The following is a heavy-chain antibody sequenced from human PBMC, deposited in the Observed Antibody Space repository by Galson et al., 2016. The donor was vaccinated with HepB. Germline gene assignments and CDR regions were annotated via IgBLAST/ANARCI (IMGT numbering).Heavy chain of an antibody. V-gene: IGHV3-15*07. CDR3: TKKAPAGWVYLDY. CDR1: GSAFSNAW. CDR2: IKSKTDGGTT. J-gene: IGHJ4*02. D-gene: IGHD6-19*01. Sequence: SLRLSCAASGSAFSNAWMNWVRQAPGKGLEWVGRIKSKTDGGTTDYAAPVKGRFTISRDDSKNTLYLQMNSLNTEDTAVYYCTKKAPAGWVYLDYWGQGALVIVSS.